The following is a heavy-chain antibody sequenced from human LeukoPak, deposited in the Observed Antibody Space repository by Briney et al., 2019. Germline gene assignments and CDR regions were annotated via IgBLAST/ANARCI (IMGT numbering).Heavy chain of an antibody. V-gene: IGHV4-31*03. CDR2: IYYSGST. D-gene: IGHD2-2*01. CDR1: GGSISSGGYY. CDR3: ARGRYIVVVPAALNWFDP. J-gene: IGHJ5*02. Sequence: PSQTLSLTCTVSGGSISSGGYYWSWIRQHPGQGLEWIGYIYYSGSTYYNPSLKSRVTISVDTSKNQFSLKLSSVTAADTAVYYCARGRYIVVVPAALNWFDPWGQGTLVTVSS.